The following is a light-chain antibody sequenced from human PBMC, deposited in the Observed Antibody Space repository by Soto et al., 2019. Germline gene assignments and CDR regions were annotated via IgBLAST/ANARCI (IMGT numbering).Light chain of an antibody. V-gene: IGKV3D-15*01. CDR2: GAS. Sequence: EILMTQSPGTLSVSTGEGATLSCRASQSVDNNLAWYQQKPSQAPRLLIYGASTRPTGIPDRFSGSGSGTEFTLIISSLQSEDFAVYYCQQYDTWPLTFGGGTKVEIK. CDR1: QSVDNN. J-gene: IGKJ4*01. CDR3: QQYDTWPLT.